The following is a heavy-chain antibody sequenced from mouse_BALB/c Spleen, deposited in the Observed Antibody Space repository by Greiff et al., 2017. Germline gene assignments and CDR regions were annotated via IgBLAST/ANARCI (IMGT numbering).Heavy chain of an antibody. CDR3: ARSGVTYYAMDY. CDR1: GFTFSSFG. D-gene: IGHD2-2*01. J-gene: IGHJ4*01. CDR2: ISSGSSTI. Sequence: EVMLVESGGGLVQPGGSRKLSCAASGFTFSSFGMHWVRQAPEKGLEWVAYISSGSSTIYYADTVKGRFTISRDNPKNTLFLQMTSLMSEDTAMYYCARSGVTYYAMDYWGQGTSVTVSS. V-gene: IGHV5-17*02.